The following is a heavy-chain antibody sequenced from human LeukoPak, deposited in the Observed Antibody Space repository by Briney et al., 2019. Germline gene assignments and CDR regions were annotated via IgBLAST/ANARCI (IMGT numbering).Heavy chain of an antibody. Sequence: GGSLRLSCAASGFTFSSYAMSWVRQAPGKGLEWVSAISGSGGTTFYADSVKGRFTISRDNSKDTLYLQMNSLRAEDTAVYYCAKATHNWNPFDPWGQGTLVTVSS. V-gene: IGHV3-23*01. CDR2: ISGSGGTT. CDR1: GFTFSSYA. J-gene: IGHJ5*02. D-gene: IGHD1-1*01. CDR3: AKATHNWNPFDP.